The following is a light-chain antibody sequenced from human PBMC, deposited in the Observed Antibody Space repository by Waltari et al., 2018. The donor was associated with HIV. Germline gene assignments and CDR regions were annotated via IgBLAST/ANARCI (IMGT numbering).Light chain of an antibody. CDR2: AAS. CDR3: QQSYSIPIT. Sequence: DIQMTQSPSSLSASVGDRVTITCRASQSISTYLNWYLQKPGKAPKLLIYAASSLLSGVPSRFSGSGSGTDFTLTISSLQPEDFATYYCQQSYSIPITVGQGTRLEIK. CDR1: QSISTY. J-gene: IGKJ5*01. V-gene: IGKV1-39*01.